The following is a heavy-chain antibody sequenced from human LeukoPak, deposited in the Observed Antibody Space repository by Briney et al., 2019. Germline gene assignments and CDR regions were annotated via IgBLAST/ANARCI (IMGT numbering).Heavy chain of an antibody. CDR1: GFRLSSYW. CDR3: ARVAGGTTFDY. J-gene: IGHJ4*02. CDR2: INIDGSIT. Sequence: GGSLRLSCAASGFRLSSYWMHWVRQAPGKGLVWASRINIDGSITTYADSVKGRFTISRDTAKNTLYLQMSSLRAEDTAVYYCARVAGGTTFDYWGQGALVTVSS. V-gene: IGHV3-74*01. D-gene: IGHD1-1*01.